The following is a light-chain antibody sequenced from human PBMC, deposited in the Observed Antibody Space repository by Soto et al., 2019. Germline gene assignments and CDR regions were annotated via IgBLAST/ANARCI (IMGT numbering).Light chain of an antibody. CDR1: QSVSSVF. CDR2: VAS. V-gene: IGKV3-20*01. Sequence: EVVLTQSPGTLSLSPGERATLSCRASQSVSSVFLAWYQHRPGQAPRLLIYVASSRATGIPDRFSGSGSGTDFTLTINRLEPEDFAVYYCQQYSGSPWTFGQGTKVEIK. CDR3: QQYSGSPWT. J-gene: IGKJ1*01.